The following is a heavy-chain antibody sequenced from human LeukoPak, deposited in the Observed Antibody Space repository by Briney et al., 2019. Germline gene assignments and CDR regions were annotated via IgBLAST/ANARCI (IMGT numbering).Heavy chain of an antibody. J-gene: IGHJ4*02. V-gene: IGHV3-53*01. Sequence: GGSLRLSCAASGFTVSSNYMSWVRQAPGKGLEWVSVIYSGGSTYYADSVKGRFTIPRDNSKNTLYLQMNSLRAEDTAVYYCARVPYSSSWYGGIDYWGQGTLVTVSS. D-gene: IGHD6-13*01. CDR2: IYSGGST. CDR1: GFTVSSNY. CDR3: ARVPYSSSWYGGIDY.